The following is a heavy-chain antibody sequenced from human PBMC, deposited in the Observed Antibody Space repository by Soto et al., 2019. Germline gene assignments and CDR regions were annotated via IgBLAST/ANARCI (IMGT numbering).Heavy chain of an antibody. D-gene: IGHD3-10*01. Sequence: SETLSLTCTVSGGSISSYYWTWIRQPPGKGLEWIGYIYYSGSTNYNPSLKSRVTISVDTSKNQFSLKLSSVTAADTAVYYCARRYGSAFDFWGQGTMVTVSS. V-gene: IGHV4-59*01. J-gene: IGHJ3*01. CDR1: GGSISSYY. CDR3: ARRYGSAFDF. CDR2: IYYSGST.